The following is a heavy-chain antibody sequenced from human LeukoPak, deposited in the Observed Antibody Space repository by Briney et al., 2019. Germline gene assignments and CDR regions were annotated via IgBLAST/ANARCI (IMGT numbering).Heavy chain of an antibody. V-gene: IGHV4-61*01. D-gene: IGHD4-17*01. J-gene: IGHJ4*02. CDR3: ARNDYGDYPDY. CDR2: IYYSGST. CDR1: GGSVGSGSYY. Sequence: PSETLSLTCTVSGGSVGSGSYYWSWIRQPPGKGLEWIGYIYYSGSTNYNPSLKSRVTISVDTSKNQFSLKLSSVTAADTAVYYCARNDYGDYPDYWGQGTLVTVSS.